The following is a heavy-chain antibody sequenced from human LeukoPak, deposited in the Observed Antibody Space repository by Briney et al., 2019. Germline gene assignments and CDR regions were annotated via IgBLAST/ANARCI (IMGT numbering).Heavy chain of an antibody. Sequence: GGSLRLSCAASGFTFSSYGMHWVRQAPGKGLEWVAFIRYDGSNKYYADSVKGRFTISRDNSKNTLYLQMNSLRAEDTAVYYCAKDREEYCGGDCYLARWGQGTLVTVSS. D-gene: IGHD2-21*02. CDR3: AKDREEYCGGDCYLAR. J-gene: IGHJ4*02. V-gene: IGHV3-30*02. CDR1: GFTFSSYG. CDR2: IRYDGSNK.